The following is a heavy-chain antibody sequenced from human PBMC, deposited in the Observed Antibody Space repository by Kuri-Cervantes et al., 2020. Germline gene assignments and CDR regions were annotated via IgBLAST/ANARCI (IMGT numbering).Heavy chain of an antibody. CDR3: ARSTKPSDRDWPYFDD. Sequence: GESLKISCAASGFIVSGNFMNWVRQAPGQGLEWVSIIYSGGSTQYADSVKGRFTISRDNSKNTLYLQMNSLRPEDTAVYYCARSTKPSDRDWPYFDDWGQGTRVTVSS. CDR2: IYSGGST. V-gene: IGHV3-66*02. D-gene: IGHD3/OR15-3a*01. CDR1: GFIVSGNF. J-gene: IGHJ4*02.